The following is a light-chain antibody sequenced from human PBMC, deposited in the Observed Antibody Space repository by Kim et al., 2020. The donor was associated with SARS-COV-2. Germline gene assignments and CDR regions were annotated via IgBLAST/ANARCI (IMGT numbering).Light chain of an antibody. CDR3: QQLNTYPLT. CDR1: QGIASD. Sequence: ASVGDRVTITCRASQGIASDLAWYQQEPGKAPKIVIFAASTLESGVPSRFSGSGSGTDFTLTISSLQPEDFGTYYCQQLNTYPLTFGGGTKVEIK. V-gene: IGKV1-9*01. J-gene: IGKJ4*01. CDR2: AAS.